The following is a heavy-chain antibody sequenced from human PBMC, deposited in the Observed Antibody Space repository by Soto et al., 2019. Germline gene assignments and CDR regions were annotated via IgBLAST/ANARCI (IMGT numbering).Heavy chain of an antibody. CDR3: AKTRYSYVLYYFDY. D-gene: IGHD5-18*01. J-gene: IGHJ4*02. V-gene: IGHV3-23*01. CDR1: GLTFSSYA. CDR2: ISGSGGST. Sequence: GGSLRLSCAVSGLTFSSYAMSWVRQGPGKGLEWASTISGSGGSTYYADSVKGRFTISRDNSKNTLYLQMNSLRAEDTAVYYCAKTRYSYVLYYFDYWGQGTLVTVSS.